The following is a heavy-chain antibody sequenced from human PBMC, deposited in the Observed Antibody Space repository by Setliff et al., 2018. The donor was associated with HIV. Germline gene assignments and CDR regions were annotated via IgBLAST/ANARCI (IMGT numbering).Heavy chain of an antibody. CDR1: GGSINSDNYY. CDR3: ASRGMVVVTMSMPDEFFVH. D-gene: IGHD2-21*02. Sequence: KTSETLSLTCSVSGGSINSDNYYWGRIRQAPGKGLEWIGSIYYSGTTYYNPSLRGRVTISVDRSRNQFSLTLNSVPAADTAKYYCASRGMVVVTMSMPDEFFVHWGHVTLVTVSS. CDR2: IYYSGTT. J-gene: IGHJ1*01. V-gene: IGHV4-39*01.